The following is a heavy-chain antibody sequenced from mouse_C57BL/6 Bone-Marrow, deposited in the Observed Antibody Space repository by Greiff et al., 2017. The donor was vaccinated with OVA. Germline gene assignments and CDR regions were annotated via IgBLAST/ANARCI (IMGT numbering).Heavy chain of an antibody. CDR3: ARGRRWFAY. V-gene: IGHV5-12*01. CDR1: GFTFSDYY. Sequence: DVQLVESGGGLVQPGGSLKLSCAASGFTFSDYYMYWVRQTPEKRLEWVAYISNGGGSTYYPDTVKGRFTISRDNAKNTLYLQMSRLKSEDTAMYYCARGRRWFAYWGQGTLVTVSA. CDR2: ISNGGGST. J-gene: IGHJ3*01.